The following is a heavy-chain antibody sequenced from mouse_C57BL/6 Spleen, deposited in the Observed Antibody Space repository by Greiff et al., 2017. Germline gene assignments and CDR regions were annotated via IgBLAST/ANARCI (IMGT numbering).Heavy chain of an antibody. J-gene: IGHJ4*01. D-gene: IGHD2-5*01. CDR2: ISNGGGST. Sequence: EVKVVESGGGLVQPGGSLKLSCAASGFTFSDYYMYWVRQTPEKRLEWVAYISNGGGSTYYPDTVKGRFTISRDNAKNTLYLQMSRLKSEDTAMYYCARRGYYSNYYAMDYWGQGTSVTVSS. CDR3: ARRGYYSNYYAMDY. V-gene: IGHV5-12*01. CDR1: GFTFSDYY.